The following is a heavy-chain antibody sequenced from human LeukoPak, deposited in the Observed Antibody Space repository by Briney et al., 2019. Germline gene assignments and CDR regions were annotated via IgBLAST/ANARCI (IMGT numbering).Heavy chain of an antibody. CDR3: ARHACKQWLVPCYYYGMDV. V-gene: IGHV4-59*08. CDR1: GGSISSYY. Sequence: SETLSLTCTVSGGSISSYYWSWIRQPPGKGLEWIGYIYYSGSTNYNPSLKSRVTISVDTSKNQFSLKLSSVTAADTAMYYCARHACKQWLVPCYYYGMDVWGQGTTVTVSS. J-gene: IGHJ6*02. CDR2: IYYSGST. D-gene: IGHD6-19*01.